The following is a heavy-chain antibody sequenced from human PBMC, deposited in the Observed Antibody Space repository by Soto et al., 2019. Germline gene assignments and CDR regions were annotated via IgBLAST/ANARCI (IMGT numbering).Heavy chain of an antibody. Sequence: ASEKVSCKASGGNFSSYAISWVRQAPGQGLEWMGGIIPIFGIASYAQKFQGRVTITADKSTRTAYMELSSLRSEDTAVYYCARAGCSSTSCAPVSWDQGTLVTVSS. V-gene: IGHV1-69*10. CDR3: ARAGCSSTSCAPVS. J-gene: IGHJ5*02. D-gene: IGHD2-2*01. CDR2: IIPIFGIA. CDR1: GGNFSSYA.